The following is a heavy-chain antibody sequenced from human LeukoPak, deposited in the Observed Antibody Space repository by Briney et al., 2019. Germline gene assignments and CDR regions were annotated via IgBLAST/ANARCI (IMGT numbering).Heavy chain of an antibody. CDR3: ARASHTTSGYAPADY. CDR1: GFTFDDYA. CDR2: IYHSGST. D-gene: IGHD5-12*01. V-gene: IGHV4-38-2*01. J-gene: IGHJ4*02. Sequence: PGGSLRLSCAASGFTFDDYAMHWVRQAPGKGLEWIGTIYHSGSTYYNPSLKSRVTISVDTSKNQFSLRLSSVTAADTAVYYCARASHTTSGYAPADYWGQGTLVTVSS.